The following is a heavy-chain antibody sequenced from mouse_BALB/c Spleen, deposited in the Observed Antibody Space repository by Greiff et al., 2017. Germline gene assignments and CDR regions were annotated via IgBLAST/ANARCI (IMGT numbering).Heavy chain of an antibody. CDR1: GFTFSSFG. D-gene: IGHD2-14*01. J-gene: IGHJ2*01. CDR3: ARHERYPFFDY. Sequence: EVHLVESGGGLVQPGGSRKLSCAASGFTFSSFGKHWVRQAPEKGLEWVAYISSGSSTIYYPDTVKGRFTISRDNAKNTLYLQMSSLKSEDTAMYYCARHERYPFFDYWGQGTTLTVSS. CDR2: ISSGSSTI. V-gene: IGHV5-17*02.